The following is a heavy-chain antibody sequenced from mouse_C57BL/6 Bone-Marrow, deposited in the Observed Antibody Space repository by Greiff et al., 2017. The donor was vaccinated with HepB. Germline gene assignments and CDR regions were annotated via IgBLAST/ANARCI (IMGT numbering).Heavy chain of an antibody. CDR3: TAIYYYGPSYWYFDV. Sequence: DVMLVESGGGLVQPGGSMKLSCAASGFTFSDAWMDWVRQSPEKGLEWVAEIRNKANNHATYYAESVKGRFTISRDDSKNSVYLQMNSLRAEDTGIYYCTAIYYYGPSYWYFDVWGTGTTVTVSS. V-gene: IGHV6-6*01. J-gene: IGHJ1*03. CDR1: GFTFSDAW. CDR2: IRNKANNHAT. D-gene: IGHD1-1*01.